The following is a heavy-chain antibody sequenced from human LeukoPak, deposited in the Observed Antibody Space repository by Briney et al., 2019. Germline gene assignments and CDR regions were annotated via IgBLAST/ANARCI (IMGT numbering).Heavy chain of an antibody. CDR2: IYYSGST. J-gene: IGHJ6*02. CDR1: GGSISSYY. D-gene: IGHD6-13*01. V-gene: IGHV4-59*01. CDR3: ARGSGIAAAGLRYYYYGMDV. Sequence: SETLSLTCTVSGGSISSYYWSWIRQPPGKGLEWIGYIYYSGSTNYNPSLKSRVTISVDTSKNQFSLKLSSVTAADTAVYYCARGSGIAAAGLRYYYYGMDVWGQGTTVTVSS.